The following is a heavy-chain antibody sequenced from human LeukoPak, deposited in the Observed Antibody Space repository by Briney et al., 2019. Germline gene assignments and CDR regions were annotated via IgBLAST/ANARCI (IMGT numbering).Heavy chain of an antibody. Sequence: ASVKVSCKVSGSSLTELSMHWVRQSLGKGLEWMGAFDPGDAETIYAQNFQGRVTLTEDTSTDTAYMELTSLRAEDTALYYCATFVPYSDNSDFYIHAFHIWGRGTMVTVSS. CDR3: ATFVPYSDNSDFYIHAFHI. V-gene: IGHV1-24*01. D-gene: IGHD3-22*01. CDR1: GSSLTELS. J-gene: IGHJ3*02. CDR2: FDPGDAET.